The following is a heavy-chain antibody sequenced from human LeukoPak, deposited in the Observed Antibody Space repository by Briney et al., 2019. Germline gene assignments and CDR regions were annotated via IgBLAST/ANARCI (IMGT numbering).Heavy chain of an antibody. Sequence: GGSLRLSCAASGFTFSTYWMHWVRQAPGKGLVWVSRIKFDGSSTTYADSEKGRFTISRDNAKNTLYLQMNSLRADDTAVYYCARGAEGHNYGDFDRWGQGTLVTVSS. CDR2: IKFDGSST. J-gene: IGHJ5*02. D-gene: IGHD5-18*01. CDR3: ARGAEGHNYGDFDR. V-gene: IGHV3-74*01. CDR1: GFTFSTYW.